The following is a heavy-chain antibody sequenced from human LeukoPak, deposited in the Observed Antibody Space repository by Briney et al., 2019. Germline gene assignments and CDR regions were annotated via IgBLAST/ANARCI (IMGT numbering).Heavy chain of an antibody. CDR2: IYYTGST. V-gene: IGHV4-59*08. D-gene: IGHD5-24*01. J-gene: IGHJ4*02. CDR3: ARHVREGYNYLDY. CDR1: GGSITGYY. Sequence: SETLSLTCTVSGGSITGYYWSWIRQPPGKGLDWIGYIYYTGSTNSNPSLKSRVTISVDTSKNQFSLRLSAVTAADTALYYCARHVREGYNYLDYWGQGTLVTVSS.